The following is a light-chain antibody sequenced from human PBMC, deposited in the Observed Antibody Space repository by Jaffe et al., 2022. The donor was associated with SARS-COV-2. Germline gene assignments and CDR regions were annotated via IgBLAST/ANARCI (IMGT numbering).Light chain of an antibody. V-gene: IGKV2-28*01. CDR3: MQSLQTPRT. CDR2: LGS. J-gene: IGKJ2*01. Sequence: DIVMTQSPLSLPVTPGEPASISCRSSQSLLHSNGYNYLDWYLQKPGQSPQLLIYLGSNRASGVPDNFSGSGLGTDFTLKISRVEAEDVGVYYCMQSLQTPRTFGQGTKLEIK. CDR1: QSLLHSNGYNY.